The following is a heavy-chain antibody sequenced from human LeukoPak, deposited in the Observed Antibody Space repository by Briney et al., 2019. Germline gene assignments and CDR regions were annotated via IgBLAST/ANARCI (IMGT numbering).Heavy chain of an antibody. Sequence: GGSLRLSCAASGFTFSSYGMHWVRQAPGKGLEWVASLYYDGSNQNYADSVKGRFTISRDNSKSTLYLQMNNLRTDDTAVYYCAKDCGGDCQVYKWGQGSLVTASS. D-gene: IGHD2-21*02. CDR3: AKDCGGDCQVYK. CDR1: GFTFSSYG. V-gene: IGHV3-30*02. J-gene: IGHJ4*02. CDR2: LYYDGSNQ.